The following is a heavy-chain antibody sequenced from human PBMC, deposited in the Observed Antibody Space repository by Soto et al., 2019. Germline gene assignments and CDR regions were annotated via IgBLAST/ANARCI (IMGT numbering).Heavy chain of an antibody. D-gene: IGHD3-16*01. CDR2: TSYDGSNK. J-gene: IGHJ1*01. CDR1: GFTFRSYV. V-gene: IGHV3-30*19. Sequence: QVQLVESGGGVVQPGTSLRVSCVGSGFTFRSYVIHWVRQAPGKGLEWVALTSYDGSNKYYDDSVRGRFTISRDNSRNTVDLQMDSLILEDTGLYYCARWGTTGGLDVWGQGTLVSVSS. CDR3: ARWGTTGGLDV.